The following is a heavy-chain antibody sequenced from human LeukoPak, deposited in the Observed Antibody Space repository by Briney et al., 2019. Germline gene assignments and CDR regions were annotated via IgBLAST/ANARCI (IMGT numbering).Heavy chain of an antibody. D-gene: IGHD6-19*01. CDR1: GFTFRDYY. CDR2: LSSTGSYT. J-gene: IGHJ4*02. V-gene: IGHV3-11*06. Sequence: GGSLRLSCAASGFTFRDYYMSWIRQAPGKGLEWVSFLSSTGSYTNYADSVKGRFTISRDNAKNSLFLQMDNLRAEDTAVYYCAGDNGGWYVDYWGQGTLVTVSS. CDR3: AGDNGGWYVDY.